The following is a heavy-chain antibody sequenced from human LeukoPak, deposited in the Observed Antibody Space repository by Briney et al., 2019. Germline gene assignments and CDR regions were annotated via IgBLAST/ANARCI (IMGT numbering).Heavy chain of an antibody. Sequence: ASVTVSCKASGYTFTSYGISWVRQAPGQGLEWMGWISPYNGNTNYAQKVQGRVTMTTDTSTNTAYMELRSLRSDDTAVYYCARDLGADQWLAPFDYWGQGTLVTVSS. CDR3: ARDLGADQWLAPFDY. V-gene: IGHV1-18*01. CDR1: GYTFTSYG. CDR2: ISPYNGNT. D-gene: IGHD6-19*01. J-gene: IGHJ4*02.